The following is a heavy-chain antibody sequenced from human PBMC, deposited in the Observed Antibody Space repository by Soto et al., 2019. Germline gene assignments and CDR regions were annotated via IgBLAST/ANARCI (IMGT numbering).Heavy chain of an antibody. CDR3: ARDVRGYSNYYYYMDV. J-gene: IGHJ6*03. D-gene: IGHD4-4*01. Sequence: GGSLRLSCAASGFTFSSYSMNWVRQAPGKGLEWVSYISSSSSTIYYADSVKGRFTISRDNAKNSLYLQMNSLRAEDTAVYYCARDVRGYSNYYYYMDVWGKGTTVTVSS. CDR2: ISSSSSTI. V-gene: IGHV3-48*01. CDR1: GFTFSSYS.